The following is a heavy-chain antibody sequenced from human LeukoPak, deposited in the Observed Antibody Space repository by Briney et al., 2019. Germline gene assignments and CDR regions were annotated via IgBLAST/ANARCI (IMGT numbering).Heavy chain of an antibody. V-gene: IGHV1-18*01. D-gene: IGHD6-19*01. Sequence: ASVKVSCKASGYTFTSYGISWVRQAPGQGLEWMGWISAYNGNTNYAQKLQGRVTMTRNTSTSTAYMELSSLRSEDTAVYYCARGRTIAVAGTCGFGYWGQGTLVTVSS. CDR2: ISAYNGNT. CDR3: ARGRTIAVAGTCGFGY. J-gene: IGHJ4*02. CDR1: GYTFTSYG.